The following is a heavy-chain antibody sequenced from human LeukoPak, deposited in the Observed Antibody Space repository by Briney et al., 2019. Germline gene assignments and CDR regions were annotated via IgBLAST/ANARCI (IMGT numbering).Heavy chain of an antibody. CDR1: EFTFRNYA. D-gene: IGHD4/OR15-4a*01. Sequence: PGGSLRLSCAASEFTFRNYAMNWVRQAPGKGLEWVSTVNTNGGSTYNAASVKGRFTISRDNAKNTLYLQMNSLRAEDTAVYYCARAGATPEHWGQGTLVTVSS. J-gene: IGHJ1*01. CDR3: ARAGATPEH. V-gene: IGHV3-23*01. CDR2: VNTNGGST.